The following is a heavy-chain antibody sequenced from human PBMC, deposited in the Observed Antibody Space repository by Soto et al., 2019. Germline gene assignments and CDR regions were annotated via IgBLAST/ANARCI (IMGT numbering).Heavy chain of an antibody. CDR2: INHSGST. V-gene: IGHV4-34*01. Sequence: SETLSLTCAVYGGSFSGYYWSWIRQPPGKGLEWIGEINHSGSTNYNPSLKSRVTISVDTSKNQFSLKLSSVTAADTAVYYCARTRGYRHRYFDYWGQGTLVTVSS. CDR1: GGSFSGYY. CDR3: ARTRGYRHRYFDY. J-gene: IGHJ4*02. D-gene: IGHD5-18*01.